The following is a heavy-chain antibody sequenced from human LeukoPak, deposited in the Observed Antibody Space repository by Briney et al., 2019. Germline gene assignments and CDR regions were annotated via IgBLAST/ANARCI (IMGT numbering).Heavy chain of an antibody. V-gene: IGHV3-23*01. Sequence: PGGSLRLSCAASGFTFRSYAMGWVRQAPGRGLEWVSTISGNGGSTYYADSVRGRFIISRDSSKNTLYLQTNSLRAEDTAVYYCARGKDYYYGMDVWGQGTTVTVSS. CDR2: ISGNGGST. J-gene: IGHJ6*02. CDR1: GFTFRSYA. CDR3: ARGKDYYYGMDV.